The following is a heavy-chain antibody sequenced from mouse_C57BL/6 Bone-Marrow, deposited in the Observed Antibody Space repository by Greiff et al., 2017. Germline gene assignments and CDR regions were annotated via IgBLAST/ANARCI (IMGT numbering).Heavy chain of an antibody. D-gene: IGHD2-14*01. V-gene: IGHV10-1*01. CDR3: VRHDYGDDGWFAY. J-gene: IGHJ3*01. Sequence: VGGLVQPKGSLKLSCAASGFSFNTYAMNWVRQAPGKGLEWVARIRSKSNNYATYYADSVKDRFTISRDDSESMLYLQMNNLKTEDTAMYYCVRHDYGDDGWFAYWGQGTLVTVSA. CDR1: GFSFNTYA. CDR2: IRSKSNNYAT.